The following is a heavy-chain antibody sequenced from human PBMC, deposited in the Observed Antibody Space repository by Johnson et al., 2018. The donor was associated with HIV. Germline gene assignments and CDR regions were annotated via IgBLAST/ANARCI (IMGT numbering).Heavy chain of an antibody. D-gene: IGHD3-3*01. V-gene: IGHV3-66*02. CDR2: IYSGGST. CDR1: GFTFSSYG. J-gene: IGHJ3*02. Sequence: VQLVESGGGVVQPGRSLRLSCAASGFTFSSYGMSWVRQAPGKGLEWVSVIYSGGSTYYADSVKGRFTISRDNSKNTLSLQMNSLRAEDTAVYYCARGRTVVSVFDIWGQGTMVTVSS. CDR3: ARGRTVVSVFDI.